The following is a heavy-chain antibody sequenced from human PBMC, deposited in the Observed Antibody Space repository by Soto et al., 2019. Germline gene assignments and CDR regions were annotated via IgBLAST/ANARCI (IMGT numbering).Heavy chain of an antibody. CDR2: IIPIFGTA. J-gene: IGHJ4*02. CDR3: GRVTYYYDSSGQYFDY. CDR1: GGTFSSYA. V-gene: IGHV1-69*13. D-gene: IGHD3-22*01. Sequence: SVKVSCKASGGTFSSYAISWARQAPGQGLEWMGGIIPIFGTANYAQKFQGRVTITADESTSTAYMELSSLRSEDTAVYYCGRVTYYYDSSGQYFDYWGQGTLVTVSS.